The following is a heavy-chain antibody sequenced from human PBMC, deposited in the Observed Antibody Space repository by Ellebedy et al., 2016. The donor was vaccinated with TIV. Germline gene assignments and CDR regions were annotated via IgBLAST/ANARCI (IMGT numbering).Heavy chain of an antibody. J-gene: IGHJ6*02. CDR2: INAGNGNT. D-gene: IGHD6-13*01. CDR3: ARVGPSIAAAGTWTDYYYYYGMDV. V-gene: IGHV1-3*01. CDR1: GYTFTSYA. Sequence: ASVKVSXKASGYTFTSYAMHWVRQAPGQRLEWMGWINAGNGNTKYSQKFQGRVTITRDTSASTAYMELSSLRSEDTAVYYCARVGPSIAAAGTWTDYYYYYGMDVWGQGTTVTVSS.